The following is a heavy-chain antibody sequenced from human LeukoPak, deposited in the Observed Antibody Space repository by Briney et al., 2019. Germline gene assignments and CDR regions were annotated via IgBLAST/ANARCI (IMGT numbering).Heavy chain of an antibody. Sequence: PSETLSLTRPVYGGSFSGYYWSWIRQPPGKGREGIGEINHIGSTNYNPSLKSEVTIYVVTSKNQFSLKLGSVTAADTAVYYCARGVYDYVWGSYRKRHFDYGGQGTLVTVSS. CDR3: ARGVYDYVWGSYRKRHFDY. V-gene: IGHV4-34*01. D-gene: IGHD3-16*02. J-gene: IGHJ4*02. CDR2: INHIGST. CDR1: GGSFSGYY.